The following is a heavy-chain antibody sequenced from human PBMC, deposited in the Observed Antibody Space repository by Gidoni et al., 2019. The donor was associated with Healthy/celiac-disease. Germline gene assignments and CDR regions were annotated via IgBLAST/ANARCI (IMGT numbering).Heavy chain of an antibody. D-gene: IGHD6-19*01. J-gene: IGHJ6*02. CDR3: ARDGAVAGMDV. CDR2: IWDDGSNK. Sequence: QVQLVESGGGVVQPGRSLRLSCAASGFTFSSYGMHWVRQAPGKGLEWVAVIWDDGSNKYYADSVKGRFTISRDNSKNTLYLQMNSLRAEDTAVYYCARDGAVAGMDVWGQGTTVTVSS. V-gene: IGHV3-33*01. CDR1: GFTFSSYG.